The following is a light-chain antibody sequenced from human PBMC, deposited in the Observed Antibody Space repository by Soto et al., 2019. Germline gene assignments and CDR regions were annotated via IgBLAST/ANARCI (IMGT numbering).Light chain of an antibody. J-gene: IGLJ1*01. V-gene: IGLV2-11*01. CDR2: DVS. CDR3: CSYAGGPRYV. Sequence: QSALTQPRSVSGSPGQSVTISCTGTSSDVGGYNYVSWYQQHPGKAPKVMIYDVSERPSGVPDRFSGSKSGNTASLTISGLEAEDEADYYACSYAGGPRYVLGTGPKLTLL. CDR1: SSDVGGYNY.